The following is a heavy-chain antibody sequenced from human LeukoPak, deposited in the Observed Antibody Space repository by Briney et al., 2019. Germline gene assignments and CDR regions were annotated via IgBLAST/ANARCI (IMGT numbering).Heavy chain of an antibody. CDR3: AREGEAFDY. V-gene: IGHV3-7*01. Sequence: GSLRLSCAASGFTFSRHIISWVRQAPGKGLEWVANMRQDGSEKLYADSVKGRFTISRDNAKNSVYLQMNSLRAEDTAVYYCAREGEAFDYWGQGTLVTVSS. J-gene: IGHJ4*02. CDR2: MRQDGSEK. CDR1: GFTFSRHI. D-gene: IGHD3-16*01.